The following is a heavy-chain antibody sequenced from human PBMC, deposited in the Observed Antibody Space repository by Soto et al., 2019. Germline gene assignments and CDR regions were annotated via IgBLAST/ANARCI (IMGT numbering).Heavy chain of an antibody. CDR2: INQSGGT. J-gene: IGHJ4*02. CDR3: ARTYSSSWSPFDY. CDR1: GGSFSGYY. V-gene: IGHV4-34*01. D-gene: IGHD6-13*01. Sequence: QVQLQQWGAGLLKPSETLSLTCAVYGGSFSGYYWSWIRQPPGKGLEWIGEINQSGGTNYNPSLKSRVTISVDTSKSQFSLMLSSVTAADTAVYYCARTYSSSWSPFDYWGQGTLVTVSS.